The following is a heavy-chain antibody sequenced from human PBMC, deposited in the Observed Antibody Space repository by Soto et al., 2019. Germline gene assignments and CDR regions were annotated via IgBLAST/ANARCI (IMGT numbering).Heavy chain of an antibody. CDR2: ISGSGGST. CDR1: GFTFSSYA. CDR3: AKDFRPYSSSWYNWFDP. D-gene: IGHD6-13*01. Sequence: GGSLRLSCAASGFTFSSYAMSWVRQAPGKGLEWVSAISGSGGSTYYADSVKGRFTISRDNSKNTLYLQMNSLRAEDTAVYYCAKDFRPYSSSWYNWFDPWGQGTLVTVSS. V-gene: IGHV3-23*01. J-gene: IGHJ5*02.